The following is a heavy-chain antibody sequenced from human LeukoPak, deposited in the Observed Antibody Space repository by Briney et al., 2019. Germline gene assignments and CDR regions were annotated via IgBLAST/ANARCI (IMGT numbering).Heavy chain of an antibody. CDR3: ARGRYDFWSGYPNYYYYYYMDV. V-gene: IGHV4-34*01. D-gene: IGHD3-3*01. J-gene: IGHJ6*03. CDR2: INHSGST. CDR1: GGSFSGYY. Sequence: SETLSLTCAVYGGSFSGYYWSWTRQPPGKGLEWIGEINHSGSTNYNPSLKSRVTISVDTSKNQFSLRLSSVTAADTAVYYCARGRYDFWSGYPNYYYYYYMDVWGKGTTVTVSS.